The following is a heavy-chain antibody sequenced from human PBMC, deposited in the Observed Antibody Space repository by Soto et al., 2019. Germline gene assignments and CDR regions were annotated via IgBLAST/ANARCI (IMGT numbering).Heavy chain of an antibody. CDR3: AKTWSGAHFDY. CDR1: GFTFSNYA. Sequence: PGGSLRLSCVASGFTFSNYAMSWVRQAPGKGPEWVSGVSDSGTTTYYADSVKGRFTISRDNSKNTLYLQMNSLRPDDTALYYCAKTWSGAHFDYWAREPWSPSPQ. CDR2: VSDSGTTT. D-gene: IGHD3-3*01. J-gene: IGHJ4*02. V-gene: IGHV3-23*01.